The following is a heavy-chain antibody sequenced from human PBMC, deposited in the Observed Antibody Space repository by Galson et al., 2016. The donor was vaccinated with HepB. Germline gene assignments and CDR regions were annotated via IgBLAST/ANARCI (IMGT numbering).Heavy chain of an antibody. D-gene: IGHD6-13*01. CDR2: ISYDGSNK. Sequence: SLRLSCAASGFTFSSYAMHWVRQAPGKGLEWVAVISYDGSNKYNADSVKGRFTISRDNSKNTLYLQMNSLRAEDTAVYYCARGSSSWRYYYYYGMDVWGQGSTVT. CDR3: ARGSSSWRYYYYYGMDV. CDR1: GFTFSSYA. V-gene: IGHV3-30-3*01. J-gene: IGHJ6*02.